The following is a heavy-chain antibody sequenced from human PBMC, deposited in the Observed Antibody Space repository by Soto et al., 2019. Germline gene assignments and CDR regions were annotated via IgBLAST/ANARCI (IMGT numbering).Heavy chain of an antibody. CDR3: AKETSNWSDYYGMDV. CDR1: GFNFSSYG. J-gene: IGHJ6*02. D-gene: IGHD1-20*01. CDR2: ISYDGSNK. V-gene: IGHV3-30*18. Sequence: GGALRLSCAASGFNFSSYGMHWFRQAPGKGLKRVAVISYDGSNKYYADYVKGRFTISRDNSKNTLYLQMNSLRAEDTAVYYCAKETSNWSDYYGMDVWGQGTTVTV.